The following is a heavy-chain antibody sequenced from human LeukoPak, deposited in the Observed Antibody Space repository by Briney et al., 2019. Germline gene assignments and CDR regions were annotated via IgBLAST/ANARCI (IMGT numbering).Heavy chain of an antibody. J-gene: IGHJ4*02. V-gene: IGHV4-34*01. CDR2: INHSGST. CDR1: GGSFSGYY. Sequence: SETLSLTCAVYGGSFSGYYWSWIRQPPGKGLEWIGEINHSGSTNYNPSLKSRVTISVDTSKNQFSLKLSSVTAADTAVYYCAGGPPRVLRFLEWLDYWGQGTLVTVSS. D-gene: IGHD3-3*01. CDR3: AGGPPRVLRFLEWLDY.